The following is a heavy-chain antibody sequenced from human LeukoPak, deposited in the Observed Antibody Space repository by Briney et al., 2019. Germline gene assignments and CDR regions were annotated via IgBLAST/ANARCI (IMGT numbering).Heavy chain of an antibody. J-gene: IGHJ2*01. CDR1: GYTFIIYG. Sequence: ASVSVSFTSSGYTFIIYGISWVRQAPGQGLELMGWISVYNGNTNYAQNLQGRVTMTTDTYTGTAYMELRSLSSDDTAVSYCARGLGVVTAQSEQPKPRYFDLWGRGTQVTVSS. D-gene: IGHD2-21*02. CDR2: ISVYNGNT. CDR3: ARGLGVVTAQSEQPKPRYFDL. V-gene: IGHV1-18*01.